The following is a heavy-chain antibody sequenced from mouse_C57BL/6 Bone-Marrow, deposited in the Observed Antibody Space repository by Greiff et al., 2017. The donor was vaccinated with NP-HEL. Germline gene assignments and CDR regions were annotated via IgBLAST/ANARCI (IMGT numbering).Heavy chain of an antibody. CDR2: IYPRDGST. V-gene: IGHV1-78*01. CDR3: AKGGSSGYGFAY. Sequence: LQRVESDAELVKPGASVKISCKVSGYTFTDHTIHWMKQRPEQGLEWIGYIYPRDGSTKYNEKFKGKATLTADKSSSTAYMQLNSLTSEDSAVYFCAKGGSSGYGFAYWGQGTLVTVSA. J-gene: IGHJ3*01. D-gene: IGHD3-2*02. CDR1: GYTFTDHT.